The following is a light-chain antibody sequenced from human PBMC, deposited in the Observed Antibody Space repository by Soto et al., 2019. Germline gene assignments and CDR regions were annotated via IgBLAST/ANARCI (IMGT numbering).Light chain of an antibody. Sequence: DIPMTQSPSTLSASVGDRVTITCRASQSISSWLAWYQQKPGKAPKLLIYDASSLESGVPSRFSGSGSGTEFTLTISSLQPYDFATYYCQQYNRYPWTCGQGTKVEIK. CDR2: DAS. CDR3: QQYNRYPWT. J-gene: IGKJ1*01. CDR1: QSISSW. V-gene: IGKV1-5*01.